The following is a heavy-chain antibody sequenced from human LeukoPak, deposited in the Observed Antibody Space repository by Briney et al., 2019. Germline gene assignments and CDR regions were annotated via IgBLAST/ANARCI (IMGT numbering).Heavy chain of an antibody. CDR2: ISSSSSYI. CDR3: ARASIVGVPAAISAFDI. J-gene: IGHJ3*02. V-gene: IGHV3-21*01. Sequence: GGSLRLSCAGSGFSFSSFAMNWVRQAPGKGLERVSSISSSSSYIYYADSVKGRFTISRDNAKNSLYLQMNSLRAEDTAVYYCARASIVGVPAAISAFDIWGQGTMVTVSS. D-gene: IGHD2-2*01. CDR1: GFSFSSFA.